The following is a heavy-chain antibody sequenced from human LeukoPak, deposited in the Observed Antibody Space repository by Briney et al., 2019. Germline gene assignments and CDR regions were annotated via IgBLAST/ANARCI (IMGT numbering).Heavy chain of an antibody. V-gene: IGHV3-74*01. J-gene: IGHJ6*02. CDR2: IDSDGSST. D-gene: IGHD3-9*01. CDR3: ARRLVRASLRYGVYGMDV. CDR1: GFTFSSYW. Sequence: PGGSLRLSCAASGFTFSSYWMHWVRQAPGKGLVWVSRIDSDGSSTSYAGSVKGRFTISRDNAKNTLYLQMNSLRAEDTAVYYCARRLVRASLRYGVYGMDVWGRGTTVTVSS.